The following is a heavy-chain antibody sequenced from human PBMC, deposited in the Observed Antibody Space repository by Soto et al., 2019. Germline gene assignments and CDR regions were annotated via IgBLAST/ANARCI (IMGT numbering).Heavy chain of an antibody. D-gene: IGHD2-15*01. V-gene: IGHV2-5*02. CDR1: GFSLTTTGVG. CDR3: AHRAVLCSGGICYSHPFDF. CDR2: IYWDDDK. Sequence: QITLKESGPTLVKPTQTLTLTCTFSGFSLTTTGVGVGWIRQPPGKALEWLAIIYWDDDKRYSPSLKSRLTITKDTSKNQVVLTMTNMDPVDTATYFCAHRAVLCSGGICYSHPFDFWGQGTLVTVSS. J-gene: IGHJ4*02.